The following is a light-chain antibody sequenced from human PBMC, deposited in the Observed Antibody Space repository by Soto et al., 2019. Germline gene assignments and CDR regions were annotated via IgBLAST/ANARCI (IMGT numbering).Light chain of an antibody. V-gene: IGLV1-44*01. CDR1: SSNIGNNT. CDR3: AAWDDSLKVV. Sequence: QSVLTQPPSASGTPGQRVTISCSGSSSNIGNNTVNWYQQLPRTAPKLLIYSNNKRPSGVPDRFSGSKSGTSASLAISGLQSDDEADYYCAAWDDSLKVVFGTGTKLTVL. CDR2: SNN. J-gene: IGLJ1*01.